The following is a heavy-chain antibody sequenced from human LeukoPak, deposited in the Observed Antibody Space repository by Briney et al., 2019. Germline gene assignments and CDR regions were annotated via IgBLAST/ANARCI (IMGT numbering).Heavy chain of an antibody. Sequence: GESLRLSCAASGFTFSNYAMNWVRQAPGKGLEWVSSISGSGGSTYYGDSVKGRFTISRDNSKNTLYQQMNSLRAEDTAAYHCAKSLSSSGIIKAGLEYWGQGMLVTASS. V-gene: IGHV3-23*01. CDR3: AKSLSSSGIIKAGLEY. CDR2: ISGSGGST. J-gene: IGHJ4*02. D-gene: IGHD1-14*01. CDR1: GFTFSNYA.